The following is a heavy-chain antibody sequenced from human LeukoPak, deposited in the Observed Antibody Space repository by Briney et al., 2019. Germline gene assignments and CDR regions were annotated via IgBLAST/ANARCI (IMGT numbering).Heavy chain of an antibody. D-gene: IGHD6-19*01. CDR3: AREGTRAVAGTGFDP. V-gene: IGHV4-30-4*01. Sequence: SEALSLTCTVSGGSISSGDYYWSWIRQPPGKGLEWIGYIYYSVSTYYNPSLKSRVTISVDTSKNQFSLKLSSVTAADTAVYYCAREGTRAVAGTGFDPWGQGTLVTVSS. CDR1: GGSISSGDYY. CDR2: IYYSVST. J-gene: IGHJ5*02.